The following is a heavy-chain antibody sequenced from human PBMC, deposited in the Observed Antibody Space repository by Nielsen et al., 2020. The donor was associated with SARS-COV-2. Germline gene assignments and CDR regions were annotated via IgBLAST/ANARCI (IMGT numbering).Heavy chain of an antibody. D-gene: IGHD3-22*01. Sequence: ASVKVSCKTSGYSFTNYIITWVRQAPGQGLEWMGLINPTNGGTTYAQKFLGTVTMTRDTSTSTVYMELSSLRFDDTAVYYCARDSSGTYRRVDYWGQGTLVTVSS. CDR1: GYSFTNYI. V-gene: IGHV1-46*01. CDR2: INPTNGGT. J-gene: IGHJ4*02. CDR3: ARDSSGTYRRVDY.